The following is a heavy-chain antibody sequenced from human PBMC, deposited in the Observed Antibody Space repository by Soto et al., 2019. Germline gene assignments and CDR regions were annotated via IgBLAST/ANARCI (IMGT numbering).Heavy chain of an antibody. D-gene: IGHD3-3*01. J-gene: IGHJ6*03. V-gene: IGHV3-23*01. CDR3: VTGNQGFFWSDMAV. CDR1: AFPFSTYA. Sequence: DVQLLESGGGLLQPGGSLRLSCAASAFPFSTYAMSWVRQPPGKGLEWVSAISADGGAALYADSVKGRFTISRDNSRNTLYLQMNSLRAEDTAVYYCVTGNQGFFWSDMAVWGKGTTITVSS. CDR2: ISADGGAA.